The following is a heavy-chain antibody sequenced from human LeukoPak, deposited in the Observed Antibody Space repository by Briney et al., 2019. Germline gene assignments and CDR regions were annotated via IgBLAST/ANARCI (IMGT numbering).Heavy chain of an antibody. J-gene: IGHJ3*02. CDR2: IYYSGST. D-gene: IGHD3-22*01. V-gene: IGHV4-59*01. CDR3: ARYYYDNSGSIYAFDI. CDR1: GGSIGSYY. Sequence: SSETLSLTCTVSGGSIGSYYWSWIRQPPGKGLGWIGYIYYSGSTNYNPSLKSRVTISVDTSKNQFSLKLSSVTSADTAVYYCARYYYDNSGSIYAFDIWGQGTMVTVSS.